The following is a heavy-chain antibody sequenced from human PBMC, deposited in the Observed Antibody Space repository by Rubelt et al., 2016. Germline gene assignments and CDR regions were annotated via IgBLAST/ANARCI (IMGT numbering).Heavy chain of an antibody. V-gene: IGHV4-38-2*02. J-gene: IGHJ4*02. Sequence: TCSVSNYSISSNYFWVWVRQPPGKGLEWIGSIYHTGTTYYSASLESRVIISVDTSQNQFSLRLTSVTAADTAMYYCGRGDRSVQLLSSHWGQGILVIVSS. CDR2: IYHTGTT. CDR3: GRGDRSVQLLSSH. CDR1: NYSISSNYF. D-gene: IGHD2/OR15-2a*01.